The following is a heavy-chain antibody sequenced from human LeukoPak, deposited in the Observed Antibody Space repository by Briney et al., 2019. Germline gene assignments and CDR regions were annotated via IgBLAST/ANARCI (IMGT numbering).Heavy chain of an antibody. Sequence: GASVKVSCKASGYTFTSYAMNWVRQAPGQGLEWMGWINTNTGNPTYAQGFTGRFVFSLDTSVSTAYLQISSLKAEDTAVYYCARVQYYYDSSGYYDWGQGTLVTVPS. J-gene: IGHJ4*02. D-gene: IGHD3-22*01. V-gene: IGHV7-4-1*02. CDR2: INTNTGNP. CDR3: ARVQYYYDSSGYYD. CDR1: GYTFTSYA.